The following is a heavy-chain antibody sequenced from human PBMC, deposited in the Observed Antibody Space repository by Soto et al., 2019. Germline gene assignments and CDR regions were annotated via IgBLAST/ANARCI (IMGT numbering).Heavy chain of an antibody. CDR3: ARFKCGGECRNAYLDY. Sequence: GGSLRLSCAASGFTFSSYAMHWVRQAPGKGLEWVAVISYDGSNKYYADSVKGRFTSSRDNSKNTLYLQMNSLRAEDTVVYYCARFKCGGECRNAYLDYWRQGALVTVSS. CDR2: ISYDGSNK. CDR1: GFTFSSYA. D-gene: IGHD2-21*01. J-gene: IGHJ4*02. V-gene: IGHV3-30-3*01.